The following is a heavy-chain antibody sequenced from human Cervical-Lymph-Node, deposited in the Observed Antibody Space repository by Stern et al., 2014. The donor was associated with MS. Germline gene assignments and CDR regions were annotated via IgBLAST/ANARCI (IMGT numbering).Heavy chain of an antibody. CDR1: GYTFTSYG. CDR3: ARDIYCSGGTCYFEFFDY. V-gene: IGHV1-18*01. D-gene: IGHD2-15*01. J-gene: IGHJ4*02. Sequence: LVQSGAAVKKPGASVKVSCRASGYTFTSYGISWVRQAPGQGLEWKGWISTYNGNTNYAQKFQGRVTMTTDTSTSTAYMELRSLISDDTAVYYCARDIYCSGGTCYFEFFDYWGQGTLVAVS. CDR2: ISTYNGNT.